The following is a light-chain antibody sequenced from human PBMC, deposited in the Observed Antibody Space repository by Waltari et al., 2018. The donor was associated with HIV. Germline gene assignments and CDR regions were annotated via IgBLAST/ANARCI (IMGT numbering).Light chain of an antibody. CDR3: AAWTDSLTAVV. CDR2: RNN. CDR1: SSNIGSYY. J-gene: IGLJ2*01. Sequence: QSVLTQPPSASGTPGQRVTISCSGSSSNIGSYYVYWYQQLPGTAPKLLIYRNNQRPSGVPDRFSGSKSGTSVSLAINGLRSEDEADYYCAAWTDSLTAVVFGGGTKLSVL. V-gene: IGLV1-47*01.